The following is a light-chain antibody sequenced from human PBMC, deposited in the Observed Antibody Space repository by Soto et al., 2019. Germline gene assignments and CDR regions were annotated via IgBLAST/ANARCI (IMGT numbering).Light chain of an antibody. Sequence: DIVLTQSPGTLSLSPGERATLSCRASRSVGSNYLAWYQQKPGQAPRLLIYGAFSRATGIPDRFSGSGSGTDFTLTITRLEPEDFAVYYCQHYGSTVYTFGQGTKLEIK. CDR1: RSVGSNY. V-gene: IGKV3-20*01. CDR2: GAF. J-gene: IGKJ2*01. CDR3: QHYGSTVYT.